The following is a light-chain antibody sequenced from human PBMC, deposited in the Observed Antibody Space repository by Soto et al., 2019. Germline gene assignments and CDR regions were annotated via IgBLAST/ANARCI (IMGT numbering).Light chain of an antibody. CDR1: SSNIGAGYD. Sequence: QSVLTQPPSVSGAPGQRVTISCTGSSSNIGAGYDVNWYQQLPETAPKLLIFGDSNRPSGVPDRFSGSKSGTSASLVITGLQADDEADYYWQSNHNGLSGADVVATGTKAIV. J-gene: IGLJ1*01. V-gene: IGLV1-40*01. CDR3: QSNHNGLSGADV. CDR2: GDS.